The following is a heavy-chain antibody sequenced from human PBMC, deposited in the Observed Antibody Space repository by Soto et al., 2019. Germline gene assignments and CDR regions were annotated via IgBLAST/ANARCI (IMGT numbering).Heavy chain of an antibody. Sequence: QPGGSLRLSCAASGFTFSSYGMHWVRQAPGKGLEWVAVIWYDGSNKYYADSVKGRFTISRDNSKNTLYLQMNSLRAEDTAVYYCARASNYCCLLDYWGQGTLVTVSS. CDR3: ARASNYCCLLDY. D-gene: IGHD4-4*01. V-gene: IGHV3-33*01. CDR2: IWYDGSNK. J-gene: IGHJ4*02. CDR1: GFTFSSYG.